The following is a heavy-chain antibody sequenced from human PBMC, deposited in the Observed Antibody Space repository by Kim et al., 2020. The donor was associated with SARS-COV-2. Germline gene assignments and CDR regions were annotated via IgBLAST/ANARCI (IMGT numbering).Heavy chain of an antibody. D-gene: IGHD5-18*01. J-gene: IGHJ4*02. Sequence: DSVKGRFSISRDNSSNTLYLQMNSLRAEDTAVYFCATVRRDSSGYSYFDYWGQGTLVTVSA. V-gene: IGHV3-23*01. CDR3: ATVRRDSSGYSYFDY.